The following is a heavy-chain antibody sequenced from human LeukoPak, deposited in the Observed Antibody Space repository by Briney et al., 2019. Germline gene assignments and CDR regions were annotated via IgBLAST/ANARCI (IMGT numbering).Heavy chain of an antibody. Sequence: PSETLSLTCTVSGGSISSGTYYWDWIRQPPGKGLEWIGSIYYSGTTYYNPSLKSRVTISVDTSKNQFSLKLSSVTAADTAVYYCARAPMPNYYYYYMDVWGKGTTVTVSS. CDR2: IYYSGTT. V-gene: IGHV4-39*07. CDR3: ARAPMPNYYYYYMDV. D-gene: IGHD2-2*01. J-gene: IGHJ6*03. CDR1: GGSISSGTYY.